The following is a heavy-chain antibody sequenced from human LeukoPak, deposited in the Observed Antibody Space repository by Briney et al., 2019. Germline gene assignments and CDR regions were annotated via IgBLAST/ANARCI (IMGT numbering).Heavy chain of an antibody. CDR2: IYGAGKT. Sequence: GGSLRLSCAASGFSVSKNYMSWVRQAPGKGLEWVSVIYGAGKTHYADSVKGRFNISRDNSKNTLYLQMNSLRAEDTAVYYCAREVPYYFDYWGQGTLVTVSS. V-gene: IGHV3-53*01. D-gene: IGHD1-1*01. CDR1: GFSVSKNY. CDR3: AREVPYYFDY. J-gene: IGHJ4*02.